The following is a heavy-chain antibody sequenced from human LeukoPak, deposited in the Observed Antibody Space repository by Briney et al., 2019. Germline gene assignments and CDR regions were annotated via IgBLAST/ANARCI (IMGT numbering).Heavy chain of an antibody. D-gene: IGHD3-22*01. CDR2: ISRSSSYI. Sequence: PGGSLRLSCVASGFTFSSYSMNWVRQAPGKGLEWVSSISRSSSYINYADSLKGRFTISRDNAKNSVYLQMNSLRAEDTAVYYCAKSGGSSGKALGYWGQGTLVTVSS. J-gene: IGHJ4*02. V-gene: IGHV3-21*01. CDR3: AKSGGSSGKALGY. CDR1: GFTFSSYS.